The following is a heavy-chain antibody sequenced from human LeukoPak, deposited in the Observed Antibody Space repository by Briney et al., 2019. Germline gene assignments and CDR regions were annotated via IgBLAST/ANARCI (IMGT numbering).Heavy chain of an antibody. J-gene: IGHJ4*02. CDR3: ARDSAVTYFDY. Sequence: SETLSLTCTVSGGSISSYYWSWIRQPPGKGLEWIGYIYYSGSTNYSPSLNSRVTISLDTSKNQFSLKLSSVTAADTAVYYCARDSAVTYFDYWGQGTLVTVSS. CDR1: GGSISSYY. CDR2: IYYSGST. V-gene: IGHV4-59*12. D-gene: IGHD4-17*01.